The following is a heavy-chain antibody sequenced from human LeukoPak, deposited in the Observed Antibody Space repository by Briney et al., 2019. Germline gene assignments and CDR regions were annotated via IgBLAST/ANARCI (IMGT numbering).Heavy chain of an antibody. J-gene: IGHJ4*02. CDR3: ARTTVGATYFDY. CDR2: IYYSGST. CDR1: GGSFSSYY. Sequence: SETLSLTCAVYGGSFSSYYWSWIRQPPGKGLEWIGYIYYSGSTNYNPSLKSRVTISVDTSKNQFSLKLSSVTAADTAVYYCARTTVGATYFDYWGQGTLVTVSS. V-gene: IGHV4-59*01. D-gene: IGHD1-26*01.